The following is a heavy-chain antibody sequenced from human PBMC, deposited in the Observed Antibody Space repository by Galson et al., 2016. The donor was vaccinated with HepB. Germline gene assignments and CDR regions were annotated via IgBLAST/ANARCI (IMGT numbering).Heavy chain of an antibody. J-gene: IGHJ4*02. V-gene: IGHV5-51*01. CDR1: GYSFTNYW. CDR2: IYPRDSDT. Sequence: QSGAEVKKLGESLKISCKGSGYSFTNYWIGWVRQMPGKGLEWMGIIYPRDSDTRYSPSFQGQVTISADKSISTAYLQWSSLKASDTALYYCARTTTVTTFDYWGQGTLVTVSS. D-gene: IGHD4-17*01. CDR3: ARTTTVTTFDY.